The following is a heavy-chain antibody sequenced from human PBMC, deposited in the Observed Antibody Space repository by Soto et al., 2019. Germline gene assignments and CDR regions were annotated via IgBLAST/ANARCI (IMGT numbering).Heavy chain of an antibody. D-gene: IGHD3-10*01. J-gene: IGHJ4*02. Sequence: QVQLQQWGAGLLKPSETLSLTCAVYGGSFSGYYWSWIRQPPGKGLEWIGEINHSGSTNYNPSLKSGVTISVDTSKNQFSLKLSSVTAADTAVYYCARDKGMVRGVIWYFDYWGQGTLVTVSS. CDR3: ARDKGMVRGVIWYFDY. CDR2: INHSGST. CDR1: GGSFSGYY. V-gene: IGHV4-34*01.